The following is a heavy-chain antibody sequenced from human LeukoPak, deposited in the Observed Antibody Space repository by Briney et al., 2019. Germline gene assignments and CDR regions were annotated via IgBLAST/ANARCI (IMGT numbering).Heavy chain of an antibody. J-gene: IGHJ6*03. D-gene: IGHD5-12*01. CDR3: ARITSGHVYFYYYYYYMDV. CDR2: IRYDGSNK. Sequence: GGSLRLSCAASGFTFSSYGMHWVRQAPGKGLEWVAFIRYDGSNKYYADSVKGRFTISRDNSKNTLYLQMNSLRAEDTAVYYCARITSGHVYFYYYYYYMDVWGKGTTVTVSS. CDR1: GFTFSSYG. V-gene: IGHV3-30*02.